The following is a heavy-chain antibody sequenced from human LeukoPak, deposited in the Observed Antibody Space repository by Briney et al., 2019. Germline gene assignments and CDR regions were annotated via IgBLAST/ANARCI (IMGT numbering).Heavy chain of an antibody. CDR3: ARVRFLEWLWFDP. CDR2: INHSGST. J-gene: IGHJ5*02. Sequence: SETLSLTCAVYGGSFSGYYWSWIRQPPGKGLEWIGEINHSGSTNYNPSLKSRVTISVDTSKNQFSLKLSSVTAADTAVYYCARVRFLEWLWFDPWGQGTLVTVPS. CDR1: GGSFSGYY. V-gene: IGHV4-34*01. D-gene: IGHD3-3*01.